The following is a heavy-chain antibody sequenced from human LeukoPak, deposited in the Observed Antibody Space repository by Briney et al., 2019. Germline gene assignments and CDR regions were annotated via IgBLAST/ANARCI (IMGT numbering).Heavy chain of an antibody. J-gene: IGHJ4*02. CDR3: ARDYGDYDFAY. V-gene: IGHV4-59*01. CDR2: IYYSGST. D-gene: IGHD4-17*01. Sequence: SETLSLTCTVSGGSISSYYWSWIRQPPGKGLEWIGYIYYSGSTNYNPSLKSRVTISVDTSNNQFSLKLNSVTAADTAVYYCARDYGDYDFAYWGQGTLVTVSS. CDR1: GGSISSYY.